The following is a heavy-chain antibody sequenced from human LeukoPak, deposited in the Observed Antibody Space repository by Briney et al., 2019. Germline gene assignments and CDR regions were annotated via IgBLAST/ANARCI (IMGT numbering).Heavy chain of an antibody. D-gene: IGHD3-16*01. CDR2: VSSTSSAI. J-gene: IGHJ4*02. V-gene: IGHV3-48*04. CDR1: GFKFSFFS. CDR3: ARVIGSYGDSAY. Sequence: GGSLRLSCTASGFKFSFFSMNWARQAPGEGVGGLSYVSSTSSAIYDAGSVKGRFTISRDNAKNSLYLQMDSLRAEDTAIYYCARVIGSYGDSAYWGQGTLVTVSS.